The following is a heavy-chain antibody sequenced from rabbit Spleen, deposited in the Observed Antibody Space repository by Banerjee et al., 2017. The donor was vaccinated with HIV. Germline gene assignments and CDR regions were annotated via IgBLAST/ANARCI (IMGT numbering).Heavy chain of an antibody. J-gene: IGHJ4*01. Sequence: QSLEKSGGDLVKPGASLTLTCTASGVSFSRSSYMCWVRQAPGKGLEWIGCINTSTRHSVYATWASGRFTISRTSSTTVTLRMTSLTAADTATYFCARDLVTVIGWNFNLWGQGTLVTVS. V-gene: IGHV1S40*01. CDR2: INTSTRHS. CDR3: ARDLVTVIGWNFNL. D-gene: IGHD5-1*01. CDR1: GVSFSRSSY.